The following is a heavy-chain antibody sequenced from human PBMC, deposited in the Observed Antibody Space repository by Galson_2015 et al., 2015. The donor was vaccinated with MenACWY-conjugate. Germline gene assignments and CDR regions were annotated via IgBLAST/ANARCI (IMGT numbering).Heavy chain of an antibody. Sequence: SLRLSCAASGFTFSSYAMSWVRQAPGKGLEWVSAISGSGGSTYYADSVKGRFTISRDNSKNTLYLQMNSLRAEDTAVYYCAQPGGYVQFDYYGMDVWGQGTTVTVSS. V-gene: IGHV3-23*01. CDR1: GFTFSSYA. CDR3: AQPGGYVQFDYYGMDV. J-gene: IGHJ6*02. CDR2: ISGSGGST. D-gene: IGHD5-12*01.